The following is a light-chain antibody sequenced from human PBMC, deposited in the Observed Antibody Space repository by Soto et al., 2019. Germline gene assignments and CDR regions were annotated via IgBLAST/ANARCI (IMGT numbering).Light chain of an antibody. CDR1: QSIINL. J-gene: IGKJ5*01. V-gene: IGKV1-5*03. CDR3: QQYHSYPLT. CDR2: KAS. Sequence: DIQMTQSPSTLSASLGDRVTITCRAIQSIINLLAWYQQKPGRAPTLLIYKASTLESGVPSRFSGSGSGTEYSLTISSLQPDDSATYYCQQYHSYPLTFGQGTRLDIK.